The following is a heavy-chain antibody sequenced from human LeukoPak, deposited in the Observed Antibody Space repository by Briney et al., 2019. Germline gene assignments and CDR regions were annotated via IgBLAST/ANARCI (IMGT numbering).Heavy chain of an antibody. V-gene: IGHV3-23*01. J-gene: IGHJ4*02. Sequence: RGSLRLSCAASEFTFSDYAMSWVRQAPGKGLEWVSGIDSSGGTTYYAGSVKGRFTISRDYSKNTLYLQMNSLRAEDTAVYYCAKSLSGWYSFDYWGQGTLVTVSS. CDR2: IDSSGGTT. CDR3: AKSLSGWYSFDY. CDR1: EFTFSDYA. D-gene: IGHD6-19*01.